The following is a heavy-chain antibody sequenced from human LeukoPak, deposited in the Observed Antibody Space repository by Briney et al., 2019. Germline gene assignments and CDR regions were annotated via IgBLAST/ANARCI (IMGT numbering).Heavy chain of an antibody. D-gene: IGHD1-1*01. CDR3: STDITWNDGFDH. CDR2: FNPEHGET. V-gene: IGHV1-24*01. CDR1: GYTFTELS. Sequence: ASVKVSCKVVGYTFTELSMHWVRQAPGKGLEWMGGFNPEHGETTYAQKFQGRVTMTEDTSTDTAFIELSSLTPEDTAVYYCSTDITWNDGFDHWGQGTLVTVSS. J-gene: IGHJ4*02.